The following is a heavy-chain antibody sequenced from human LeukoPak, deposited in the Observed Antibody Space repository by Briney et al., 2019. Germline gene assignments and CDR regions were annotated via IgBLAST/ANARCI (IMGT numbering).Heavy chain of an antibody. CDR1: GFTFSSYS. V-gene: IGHV3-21*01. D-gene: IGHD5-24*01. CDR3: ARDKARWLQLRPPGAIDY. J-gene: IGHJ4*02. Sequence: PGGSLRLSCAASGFTFSSYSMNWVRQAPGKGLEWVSSISSSSSYIYYADSVKGRFTISRDNAKNSLYLQMNSLRAEDTAVYYCARDKARWLQLRPPGAIDYWGQGTLVTVSS. CDR2: ISSSSSYI.